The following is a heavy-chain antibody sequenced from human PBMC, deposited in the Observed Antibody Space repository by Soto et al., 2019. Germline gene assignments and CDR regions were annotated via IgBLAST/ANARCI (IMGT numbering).Heavy chain of an antibody. CDR1: GFTFSNAW. D-gene: IGHD5-18*01. V-gene: IGHV3-15*07. CDR2: IKSKTDGGTT. Sequence: GGSLRLSCAASGFTFSNAWMNWVRQAPGKGLEWVGRIKSKTDGGTTDYAAPVKGRFTISRDDSKNTLYLQMNSLKTEDTAVYYCTTAPDTAMAIYYYYYYGMDVWGQGTTVTSP. CDR3: TTAPDTAMAIYYYYYYGMDV. J-gene: IGHJ6*02.